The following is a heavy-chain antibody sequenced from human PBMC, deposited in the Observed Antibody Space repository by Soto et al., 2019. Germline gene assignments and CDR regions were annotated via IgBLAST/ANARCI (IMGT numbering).Heavy chain of an antibody. Sequence: ESGGGVVQPGRSLRLSCAASGFTFSSYGMHWVRQAPGKGLEWVAVIWYDGSNKYYADSVKGRFTISRDNSKNTLYLQMNSLRAEDTAVYYCARGGRSSYWYFDLWGRGTLVTVSS. CDR2: IWYDGSNK. V-gene: IGHV3-33*01. CDR1: GFTFSSYG. J-gene: IGHJ2*01. CDR3: ARGGRSSYWYFDL. D-gene: IGHD6-13*01.